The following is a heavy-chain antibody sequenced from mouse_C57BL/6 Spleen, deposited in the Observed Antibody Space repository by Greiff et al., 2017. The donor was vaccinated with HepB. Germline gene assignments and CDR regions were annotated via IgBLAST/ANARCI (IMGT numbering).Heavy chain of an antibody. CDR1: GYTFTSYW. CDR2: IDPSDSYT. Sequence: VQLQQPGAELVMPGASVKLSCKASGYTFTSYWLHWVKQRPGQGLEWIGEIDPSDSYTNYNQKFKGKSTLTVDKSSSTAYMQLSSLTSEDSAVYYCAIYYDYDEGVGYWGQGTSVTVSS. CDR3: AIYYDYDEGVGY. J-gene: IGHJ4*01. V-gene: IGHV1-69*01. D-gene: IGHD2-4*01.